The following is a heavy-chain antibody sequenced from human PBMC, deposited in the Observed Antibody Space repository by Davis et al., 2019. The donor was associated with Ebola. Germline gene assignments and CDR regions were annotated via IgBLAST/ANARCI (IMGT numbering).Heavy chain of an antibody. V-gene: IGHV3-33*08. CDR1: GFTFSHYA. Sequence: GGSLRLSCAASGFTFSHYAMSWVRQAPGKGLEWVAVIWYDGSNKYYADSVKGRFTISRDNSKNTLYLQMNSLRAEDTAVYYCARDWRYLFGYWGQGTLVTVSS. J-gene: IGHJ4*02. D-gene: IGHD1-14*01. CDR2: IWYDGSNK. CDR3: ARDWRYLFGY.